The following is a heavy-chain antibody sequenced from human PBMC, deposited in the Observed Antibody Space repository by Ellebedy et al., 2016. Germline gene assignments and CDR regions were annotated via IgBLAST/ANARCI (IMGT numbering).Heavy chain of an antibody. Sequence: GESLKISXAASGFTFSGFFMSWVRQAPGRGLEWVSTISGGGDSTYLADSLKGRFTISRDNSKNTLYLQLNSLRDEEAAIYYCVRGPYSSGHCDAFDVWGRGTMVTVSS. CDR3: VRGPYSSGHCDAFDV. D-gene: IGHD6-19*01. J-gene: IGHJ3*01. V-gene: IGHV3-23*01. CDR2: ISGGGDST. CDR1: GFTFSGFF.